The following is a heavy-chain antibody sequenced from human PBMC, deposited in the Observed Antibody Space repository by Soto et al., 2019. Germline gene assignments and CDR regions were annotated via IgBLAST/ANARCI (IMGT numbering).Heavy chain of an antibody. CDR3: ARIAIYDSSGYWSWFEP. Sequence: ASVKVSCKASGYTFTSYYMHWVRQAPGQGLEWMGIINPSGGSTSYAQKFQGRVTMTRDTSTSTVYMELSSLRSEDTAVYYCARIAIYDSSGYWSWFEPWGQGTLVTVSS. CDR2: INPSGGST. J-gene: IGHJ5*02. V-gene: IGHV1-46*01. CDR1: GYTFTSYY. D-gene: IGHD3-22*01.